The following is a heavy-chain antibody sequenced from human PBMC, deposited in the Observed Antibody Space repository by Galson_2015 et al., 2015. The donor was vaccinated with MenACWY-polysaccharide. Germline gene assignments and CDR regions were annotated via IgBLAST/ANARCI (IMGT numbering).Heavy chain of an antibody. CDR2: ISYDGSNK. Sequence: SLRLSCAASGFTFSSYAMHWVRQAPGKGLEWVAVISYDGSNKYYADSVKGRFTISRDNSKNTLYLQMNSLRAEDTAVYYCARGWGPQCGDCLSHFDYWGQGTLVTVSS. CDR1: GFTFSSYA. D-gene: IGHD2-21*02. CDR3: ARGWGPQCGDCLSHFDY. J-gene: IGHJ4*02. V-gene: IGHV3-30-3*01.